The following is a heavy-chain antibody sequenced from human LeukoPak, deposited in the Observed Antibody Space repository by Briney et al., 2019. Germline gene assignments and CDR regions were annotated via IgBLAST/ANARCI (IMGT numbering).Heavy chain of an antibody. D-gene: IGHD3-10*01. CDR1: GFTFDNYA. J-gene: IGHJ6*02. CDR2: ISGSGVNT. V-gene: IGHV3-23*01. Sequence: PGGSLRLSCAASGFTFDNYAMNWVRQAPGKGLEWVLGISGSGVNTYYADSVKGRFTISRDNSKNTLYLQLNSLRGEDTVIYYCARDTSFNYGTHAMDVWGQGTTVTVSS. CDR3: ARDTSFNYGTHAMDV.